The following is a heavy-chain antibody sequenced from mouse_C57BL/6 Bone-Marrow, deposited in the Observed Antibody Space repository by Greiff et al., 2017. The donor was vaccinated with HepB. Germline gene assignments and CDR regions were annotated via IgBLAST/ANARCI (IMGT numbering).Heavy chain of an antibody. D-gene: IGHD1-1*01. CDR1: GYTFTSYW. CDR2: IYPGSGST. V-gene: IGHV1-55*01. CDR3: ARNYGSSYGVDY. J-gene: IGHJ4*01. Sequence: QVQLQQPGAELVKPGASVKMSCKASGYTFTSYWITWVKQRPGQGLEWIGDIYPGSGSTNYNEEFKSKATLTVDTSSSTAYMQLSSLTSEDSAVYYCARNYGSSYGVDYWGQGTSVTVSS.